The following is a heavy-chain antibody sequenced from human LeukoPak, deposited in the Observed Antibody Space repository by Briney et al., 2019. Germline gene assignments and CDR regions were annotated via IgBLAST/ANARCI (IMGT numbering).Heavy chain of an antibody. CDR1: GFTFSSYS. V-gene: IGHV3-21*01. Sequence: AGGSLRLSCAASGFTFSSYSMNWVRQAPGKGLEWVSSISSSSSYIYYADSVKGRFTISRDNAKNSLYLQMNSLRAEDTAVYYCAREAGSSWYDLYYYYMDVWGKGTTVTVSS. D-gene: IGHD6-13*01. CDR3: AREAGSSWYDLYYYYMDV. CDR2: ISSSSSYI. J-gene: IGHJ6*03.